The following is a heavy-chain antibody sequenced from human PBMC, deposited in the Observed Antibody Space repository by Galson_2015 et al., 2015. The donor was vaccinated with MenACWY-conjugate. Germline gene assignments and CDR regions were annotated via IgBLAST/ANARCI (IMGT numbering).Heavy chain of an antibody. Sequence: SLRLSCAASGFTFNNAWMGWVRQAPGKGPEWVGRIRSKTDGGTTDYATPVKGRFTISRDDSKNTAYLQMNSLKTEDTAIYYCTRHINSSGIFDPWGQGTLVTISS. J-gene: IGHJ5*02. CDR3: TRHINSSGIFDP. CDR1: GFTFNNAW. D-gene: IGHD6-19*01. CDR2: IRSKTDGGTT. V-gene: IGHV3-15*01.